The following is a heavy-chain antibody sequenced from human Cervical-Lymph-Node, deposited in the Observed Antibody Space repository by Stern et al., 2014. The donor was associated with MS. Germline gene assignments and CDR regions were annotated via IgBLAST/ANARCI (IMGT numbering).Heavy chain of an antibody. Sequence: EVQLVESGADVKKPGESLRISCKASGYTFTSHWITWVRQMPGKGLEWVGRIDPSDSYSYCNPSFRGHVAFSVYKSTSTAYLQWSSLRASDSAMYYCARISYGGGIYFDYWGQGTLVTVSS. CDR2: IDPSDSYS. CDR1: GYTFTSHW. J-gene: IGHJ4*02. D-gene: IGHD3-16*01. V-gene: IGHV5-10-1*03. CDR3: ARISYGGGIYFDY.